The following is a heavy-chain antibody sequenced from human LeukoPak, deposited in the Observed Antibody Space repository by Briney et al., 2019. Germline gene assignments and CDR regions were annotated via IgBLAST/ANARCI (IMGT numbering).Heavy chain of an antibody. D-gene: IGHD2-15*01. CDR1: GYTCTKYG. V-gene: IGHV1-18*01. CDR2: ISTYDHGT. J-gene: IGHJ5*02. CDR3: VRDYFCSGGTCDDCFDP. Sequence: GSVKDSCKTSGYTCTKYGSSWVRQAPGQGLEGMAWISTYDHGTNYSQKFRGRITMTTDTSTNTAYMELRSLGSDDTAVYYCVRDYFCSGGTCDDCFDPWGQGTLVTVSS.